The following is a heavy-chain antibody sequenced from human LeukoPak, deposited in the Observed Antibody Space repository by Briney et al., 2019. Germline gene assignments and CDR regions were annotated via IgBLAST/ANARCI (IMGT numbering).Heavy chain of an antibody. CDR1: GGSFSGYY. CDR2: INHSGST. J-gene: IGHJ6*02. CDR3: ARGLESNYYYYGMDV. V-gene: IGHV4-34*01. Sequence: SETLSLTCAVYGGSFSGYYWSWIRQPPGKGLEWIGEINHSGSTNYNPSLKSRVTISVDTSKNQFSLKLSSVTAADTAVYCCARGLESNYYYYGMDVWGQGTTVTVSS.